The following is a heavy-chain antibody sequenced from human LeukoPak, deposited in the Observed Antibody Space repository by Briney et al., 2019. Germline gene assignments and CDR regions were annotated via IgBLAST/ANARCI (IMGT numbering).Heavy chain of an antibody. Sequence: GGSLRLSCAASEFIFSDYAMGWVRQAPGKGLEWVANIKQDGSEKYYVDSVKGRFTISRDNAKNSLYLQMNSLRAEDTAVYYCARAGPGPYYFDYWGQGTLVTVSS. CDR1: EFIFSDYA. CDR2: IKQDGSEK. J-gene: IGHJ4*02. V-gene: IGHV3-7*01. CDR3: ARAGPGPYYFDY.